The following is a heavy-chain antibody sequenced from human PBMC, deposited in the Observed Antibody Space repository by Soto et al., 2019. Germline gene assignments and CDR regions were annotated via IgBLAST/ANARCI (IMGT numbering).Heavy chain of an antibody. J-gene: IGHJ4*02. CDR2: IYWDDDK. CDR3: AHRLIRPFYDFWSGYHLREGTYYFDY. V-gene: IGHV2-5*02. CDR1: GFSLSTSGVG. Sequence: SGPTLVKPTQTLTLTCTFSGFSLSTSGVGVGWIRQPPGKALEWLALIYWDDDKRYSPSLKSRLTITKDTSKNQVVLTMTNMDPVDTATYYCAHRLIRPFYDFWSGYHLREGTYYFDYWGQGTLVTVSS. D-gene: IGHD3-3*01.